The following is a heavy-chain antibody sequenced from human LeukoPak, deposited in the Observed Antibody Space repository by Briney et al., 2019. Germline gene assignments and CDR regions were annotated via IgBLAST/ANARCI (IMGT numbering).Heavy chain of an antibody. J-gene: IGHJ3*02. CDR2: FDPEDGET. D-gene: IGHD3-22*01. CDR3: GMNYYDSSGYGAFDI. Sequence: ASVKVSCKVSGYTLTELSMHWVRQAPGKGLEWMGGFDPEDGETIYAQKFQGRVTMTEDTSTDTAYMELSSLRSEDTAVYYCGMNYYDSSGYGAFDIWGRGTMVTVSS. CDR1: GYTLTELS. V-gene: IGHV1-24*01.